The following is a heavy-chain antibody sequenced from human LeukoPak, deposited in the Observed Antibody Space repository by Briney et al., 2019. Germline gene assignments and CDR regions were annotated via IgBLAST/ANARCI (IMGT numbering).Heavy chain of an antibody. CDR2: ISGGGDST. CDR3: AKDKGNYYDSSGYFDY. Sequence: GGSLRLSCAASGFTFSSYAMSWVRQAPGKGLEWVSAISGGGDSTYYADSVKGRFTISRDNSRNTLYLQMNTLRADDTAVYYCAKDKGNYYDSSGYFDYWGQGTLVTVSS. V-gene: IGHV3-23*01. CDR1: GFTFSSYA. J-gene: IGHJ4*02. D-gene: IGHD3-22*01.